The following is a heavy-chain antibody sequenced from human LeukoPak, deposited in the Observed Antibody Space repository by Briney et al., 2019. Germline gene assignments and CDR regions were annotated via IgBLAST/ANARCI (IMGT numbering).Heavy chain of an antibody. CDR3: AREGYSYAYQIMPDY. Sequence: SETLSLTCTVSGGSISSGSYYWSWIRQPAGKGLEWIGRIYTSGSTNYNPSLKSRVTISVDTSKNQFSLKLSSVTAADTAVYYCAREGYSYAYQIMPDYWGQGTLVTVSS. D-gene: IGHD5-18*01. CDR2: IYTSGST. J-gene: IGHJ4*02. CDR1: GGSISSGSYY. V-gene: IGHV4-61*02.